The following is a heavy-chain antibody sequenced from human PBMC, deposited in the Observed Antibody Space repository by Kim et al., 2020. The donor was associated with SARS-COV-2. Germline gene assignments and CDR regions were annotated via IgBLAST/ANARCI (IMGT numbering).Heavy chain of an antibody. CDR2: IIPIFGTA. V-gene: IGHV1-69*13. CDR3: AREGTVTTVGHTDDY. J-gene: IGHJ4*02. D-gene: IGHD4-4*01. CDR1: GGTFSSYA. Sequence: SVKVSCKASGGTFSSYAISWVRQAPGQGLEWMGGIIPIFGTANYAQKFQGRVTITADESTSTAYMELSSLRSEDTAVYYCAREGTVTTVGHTDDYWGQGTLVTVSS.